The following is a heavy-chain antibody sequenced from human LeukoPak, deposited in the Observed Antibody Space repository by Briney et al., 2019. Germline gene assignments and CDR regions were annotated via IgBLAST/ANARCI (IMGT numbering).Heavy chain of an antibody. Sequence: SETLSLTCTVSGGSLSSYNWRWIRQSPGKQLEWLGYIFHIGTTNYNPSLKSRVTISVDTSKNQFSLNLRSVTAADTAVYYCARARITTYNWFDPWGQGTLVTVSS. CDR3: ARARITTYNWFDP. V-gene: IGHV4-59*01. CDR1: GGSLSSYN. J-gene: IGHJ5*02. CDR2: IFHIGTT. D-gene: IGHD3-3*01.